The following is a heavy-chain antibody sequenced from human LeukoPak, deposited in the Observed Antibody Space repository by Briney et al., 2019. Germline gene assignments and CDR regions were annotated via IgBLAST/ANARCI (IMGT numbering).Heavy chain of an antibody. V-gene: IGHV4-34*01. Sequence: PSETLSLTCAVYGGSFSGYYWSWIRQPPGKGPEWIGEINHSGSTNYNPSLKSRVTISVDTSKNQFSLKLSSVTAADTAVYYCARGSKVPDYWGQGTLVTVSS. CDR1: GGSFSGYY. J-gene: IGHJ4*02. CDR3: ARGSKVPDY. CDR2: INHSGST. D-gene: IGHD6-13*01.